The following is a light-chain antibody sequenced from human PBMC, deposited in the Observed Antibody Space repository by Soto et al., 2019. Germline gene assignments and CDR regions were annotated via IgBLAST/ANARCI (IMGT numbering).Light chain of an antibody. V-gene: IGLV2-14*01. CDR1: SSDVGGYNY. Sequence: QSALTQPASVSVSPGRSITISCTGTSSDVGGYNYVSWYQQHPGKAPKLMIYEVSNRPSGVSNRFSGSKSGNTASLAISGLQAEDEADYYCSSYTSSSTLYVFGTGT. CDR2: EVS. CDR3: SSYTSSSTLYV. J-gene: IGLJ1*01.